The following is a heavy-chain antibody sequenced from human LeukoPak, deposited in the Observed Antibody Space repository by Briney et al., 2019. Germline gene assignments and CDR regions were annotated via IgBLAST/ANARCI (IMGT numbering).Heavy chain of an antibody. CDR1: GYTFTSYY. V-gene: IGHV1-46*01. D-gene: IGHD6-19*01. Sequence: VASVKVSCKASGYTFTSYYMHWVRQAPGQGLEWMGIINPSGGSTSYAQKFRGRVTMTRDTSTSTVYMELSSLSSEDTAVYYCARGGRERYSSGWTDAFDIWGQGTMVTVSS. CDR2: INPSGGST. CDR3: ARGGRERYSSGWTDAFDI. J-gene: IGHJ3*02.